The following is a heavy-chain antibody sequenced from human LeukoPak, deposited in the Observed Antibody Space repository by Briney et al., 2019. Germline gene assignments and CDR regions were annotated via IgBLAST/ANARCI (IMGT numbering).Heavy chain of an antibody. Sequence: ASVKVSCKASGYTFTGYYMHWVRQAPGQGLEWMGWMNPNSGNTGYAQKFQGRVTMTRNTSISTAYMELSSLRAEDTALYYCARGGEGSGFDSWGQGTLVTVSS. CDR1: GYTFTGYY. V-gene: IGHV1-8*02. J-gene: IGHJ4*02. CDR2: MNPNSGNT. D-gene: IGHD6-19*01. CDR3: ARGGEGSGFDS.